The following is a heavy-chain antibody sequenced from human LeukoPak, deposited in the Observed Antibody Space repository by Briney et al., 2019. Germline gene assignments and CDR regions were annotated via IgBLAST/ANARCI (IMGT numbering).Heavy chain of an antibody. J-gene: IGHJ6*03. CDR1: GYTFTSYG. CDR3: ARDPVEGYCSSTSCPYYYYMDV. D-gene: IGHD2-2*01. V-gene: IGHV1-18*01. Sequence: GASVKVSCKASGYTFTSYGISWVRQAPGQGLEWMGWISAYNGNTNYAQELQGRVTMTTDTSTSTAYMELRSLRSDDTAVYYCARDPVEGYCSSTSCPYYYYMDVWGKGTTVTVSS. CDR2: ISAYNGNT.